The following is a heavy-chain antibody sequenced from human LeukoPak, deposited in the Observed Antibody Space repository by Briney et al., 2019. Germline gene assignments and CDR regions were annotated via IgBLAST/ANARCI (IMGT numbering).Heavy chain of an antibody. CDR2: INHSGST. D-gene: IGHD4-17*01. V-gene: IGHV4-34*01. CDR1: GGSFSGHY. J-gene: IGHJ6*02. Sequence: SETLSLTCAVYGGSFSGHYWSWIRQPPGKGLEWIGEINHSGSTNYNPSLKSRVTISVDTSKNQFSLKLSSVTAADTAVYYCARGRGTTVTTLPYYYGMDVWGQGTTVTVSS. CDR3: ARGRGTTVTTLPYYYGMDV.